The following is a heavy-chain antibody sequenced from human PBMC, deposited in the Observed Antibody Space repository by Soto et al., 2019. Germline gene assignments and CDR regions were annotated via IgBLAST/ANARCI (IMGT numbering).Heavy chain of an antibody. CDR3: ARIVATYYYYGMDV. J-gene: IGHJ6*02. CDR2: IYYSGST. D-gene: IGHD5-12*01. V-gene: IGHV4-31*03. Sequence: SKTLSLTCTVSGGSISSGGYYWSWIRQHPGKGLEWIGYIYYSGSTYYNPSLKSRVTISVDTSKNQFSLKLSSVTAADTAVYYCARIVATYYYYGMDVWGQGTTVTVS. CDR1: GGSISSGGYY.